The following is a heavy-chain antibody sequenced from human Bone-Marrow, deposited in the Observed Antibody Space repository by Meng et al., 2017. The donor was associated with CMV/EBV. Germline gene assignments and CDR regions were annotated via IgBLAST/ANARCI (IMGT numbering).Heavy chain of an antibody. CDR1: GGTFSSYA. CDR2: IIPIFGTA. D-gene: IGHD3-9*01. Sequence: SVKVSCKASGGTFSSYAISWVRQAPGQGLEWMGGIIPIFGTANYAQKFQGRVTITTDESTSTAYMELSSLRSEDTAVYYCAAGGLRYFDYFDYWGQGTLVTVSS. V-gene: IGHV1-69*05. J-gene: IGHJ4*02. CDR3: AAGGLRYFDYFDY.